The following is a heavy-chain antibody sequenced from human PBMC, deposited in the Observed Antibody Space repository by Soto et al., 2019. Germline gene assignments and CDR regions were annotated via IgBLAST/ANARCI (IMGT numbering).Heavy chain of an antibody. D-gene: IGHD6-19*01. Sequence: QVQLQESGPGLVKSSETLSLTCTVSGDSMNPYYWSWIRQPPGKGLEWIVYIYFSGRTNFNPSLKIRDPLSLDTSKRQFFLKLTSVTDADTAVYYCARARAVTGSHWGDWGRGTLVTVSS. V-gene: IGHV4-59*01. CDR2: IYFSGRT. CDR1: GDSMNPYY. CDR3: ARARAVTGSHWGD. J-gene: IGHJ4*02.